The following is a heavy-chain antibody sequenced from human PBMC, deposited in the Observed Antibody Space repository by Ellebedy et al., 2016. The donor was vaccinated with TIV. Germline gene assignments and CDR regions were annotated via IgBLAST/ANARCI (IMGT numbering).Heavy chain of an antibody. Sequence: PGGSLRLSCTASGFTFGDYAMSWVRQAPGKGLEWVGCIRSKAYGGTTEYAASVKGRFTISRDDSKSIAYLQMNSLKTEDTAVYYCTRVLGFDWLPPIYGMDVWGQGTTVTVSS. D-gene: IGHD3-9*01. CDR3: TRVLGFDWLPPIYGMDV. CDR1: GFTFGDYA. CDR2: IRSKAYGGTT. V-gene: IGHV3-49*04. J-gene: IGHJ6*02.